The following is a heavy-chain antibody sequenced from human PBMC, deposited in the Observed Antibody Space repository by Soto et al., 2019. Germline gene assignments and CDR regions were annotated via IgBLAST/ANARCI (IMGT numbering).Heavy chain of an antibody. J-gene: IGHJ4*02. CDR2: INCSGGGT. CDR3: LREFSGGHFDY. V-gene: IGHV1-46*01. D-gene: IGHD3-10*01. Sequence: QVQLVQSGAEVKKPGASVKVSCKASGYTFTNYYMHWVRQAPGQGLEWVGIINCSGGGTNYAQKFRGRVTKTRDTSTGTVYMELSSLGSEDTAVYYCLREFSGGHFDYWGQGTLVTVSS. CDR1: GYTFTNYY.